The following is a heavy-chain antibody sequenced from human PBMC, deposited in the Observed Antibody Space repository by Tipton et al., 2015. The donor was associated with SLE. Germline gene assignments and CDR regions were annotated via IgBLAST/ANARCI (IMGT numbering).Heavy chain of an antibody. Sequence: TLSLTCTVSGGSITSGGYYWTWIRQPAGKGLEWIGHFYIGGTTNYNPSLKSRVTMSLDTSKNQFSLKLSAVTAADTAVYYCARGRGGYRLRDWFDPWGQGTLVTVSS. CDR3: ARGRGGYRLRDWFDP. V-gene: IGHV4-61*09. CDR1: GGSITSGGYY. J-gene: IGHJ5*02. D-gene: IGHD5-18*01. CDR2: FYIGGTT.